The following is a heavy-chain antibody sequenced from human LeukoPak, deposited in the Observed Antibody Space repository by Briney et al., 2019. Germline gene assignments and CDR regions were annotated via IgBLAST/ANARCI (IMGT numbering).Heavy chain of an antibody. CDR3: TTTNYYDSSGYYPDY. CDR2: IKSKTDGGTT. V-gene: IGHV3-15*01. CDR1: GFTFSNVW. D-gene: IGHD3-22*01. Sequence: GGSLRLSCAASGFTFSNVWMSWVRQAPGKGLEWVGRIKSKTDGGTTDYAAPVKGRFTISRDDSKNTLYLQMNSLKTEDTAVYYCTTTNYYDSSGYYPDYRGQGTLVTVSS. J-gene: IGHJ4*02.